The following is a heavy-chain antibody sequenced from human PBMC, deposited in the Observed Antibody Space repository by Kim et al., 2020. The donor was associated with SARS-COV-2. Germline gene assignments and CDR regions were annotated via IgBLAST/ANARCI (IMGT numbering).Heavy chain of an antibody. J-gene: IGHJ4*02. CDR2: IYYSGST. D-gene: IGHD2-15*01. CDR3: ARAPWLLPDY. CDR1: GGSITNYF. Sequence: SETLSLTCTVSGGSITNYFWSWIRQPPGKGLEWIGHIYYSGSTNYNPSLKSRVTISVDTSKNQFSLKLSSVTAADTTVYYCARAPWLLPDYWGQGTLVTVSS. V-gene: IGHV4-59*13.